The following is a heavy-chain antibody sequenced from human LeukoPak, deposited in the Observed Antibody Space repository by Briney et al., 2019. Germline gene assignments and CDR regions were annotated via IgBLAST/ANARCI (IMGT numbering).Heavy chain of an antibody. CDR3: ARERSSSWYGLEL. V-gene: IGHV4-59*01. D-gene: IGHD6-13*01. CDR2: IYYSGST. CDR1: GGSISSYY. J-gene: IGHJ5*02. Sequence: SETLSLTCTVSGGSISSYYWSWIRQPPGKGLEWIGYIYYSGSTNYNPSLKSRVTISVDTSKNQFSLKLSSVTAADTAVYYCARERSSSWYGLELWGQGTLVTVSS.